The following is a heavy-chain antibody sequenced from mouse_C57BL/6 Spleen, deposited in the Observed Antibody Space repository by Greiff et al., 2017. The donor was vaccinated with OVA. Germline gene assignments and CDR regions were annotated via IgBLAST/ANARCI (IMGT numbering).Heavy chain of an antibody. J-gene: IGHJ4*01. D-gene: IGHD2-3*01. CDR3: AKEGGIYDGYPVYAMDY. CDR2: IWRGGST. V-gene: IGHV2-5*01. Sequence: VQLKESGPGLVQPSQSLPITCTVSGFSLTSYGVHWVRQSPGKGLEWLGVIWRGGSTDYNAAFMSRLSITKDNSKSQVFFKMNSLQADDTAIYYCAKEGGIYDGYPVYAMDYWGQGTSVTVSS. CDR1: GFSLTSYG.